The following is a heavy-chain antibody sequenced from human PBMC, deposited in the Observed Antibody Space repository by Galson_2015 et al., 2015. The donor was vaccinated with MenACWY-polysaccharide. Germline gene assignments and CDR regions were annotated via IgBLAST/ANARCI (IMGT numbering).Heavy chain of an antibody. V-gene: IGHV3-48*02. CDR2: ISSRSTSI. CDR1: GFTFSNYA. J-gene: IGHJ4*02. Sequence: SLRLSCAASGFTFSNYAMTWVRQAPGRGLEWVSFISSRSTSIYYADSVKGRFSISRDNAKNSLYLQMNSLRDEDTAVYYCTKGGHGDYWGQGALVTVSS. CDR3: TKGGHGDY. D-gene: IGHD2-15*01.